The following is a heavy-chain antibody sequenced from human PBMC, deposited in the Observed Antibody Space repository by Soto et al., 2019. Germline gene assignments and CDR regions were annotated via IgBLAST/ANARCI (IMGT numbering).Heavy chain of an antibody. Sequence: EVQLVESGGGLVQPGGSLRLSCAVSGFTFSSSEMYWVRQAPGKGLEWIAYIHPSGQPIFYADSVKGRFTISRDNANNSLCLKMNSLRAEDTAVYYGARRASRWGQGTMVTVSS. D-gene: IGHD1-26*01. CDR1: GFTFSSSE. CDR3: ARRASR. CDR2: IHPSGQPI. J-gene: IGHJ3*01. V-gene: IGHV3-48*03.